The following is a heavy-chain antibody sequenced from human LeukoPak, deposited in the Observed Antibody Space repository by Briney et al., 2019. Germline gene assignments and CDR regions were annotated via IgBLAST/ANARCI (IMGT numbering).Heavy chain of an antibody. Sequence: PGGSLRLSCATSGFTFSSFALHWVRQAPGKGLEWVSAIWYDGSNKYYVDSVRGRFTISRDHSKNMLYLQMNSLRAEDTAVYYCAREVDCTDGSCYRGQFDYWGQGTLVTVSS. CDR3: AREVDCTDGSCYRGQFDY. D-gene: IGHD2-15*01. J-gene: IGHJ4*02. CDR2: IWYDGSNK. V-gene: IGHV3-33*01. CDR1: GFTFSSFA.